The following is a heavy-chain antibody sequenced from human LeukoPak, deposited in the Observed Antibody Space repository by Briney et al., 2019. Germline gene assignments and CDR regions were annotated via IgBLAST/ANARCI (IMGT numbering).Heavy chain of an antibody. CDR2: ISSSGSTI. V-gene: IGHV3-11*04. D-gene: IGHD6-13*01. Sequence: GGSLRLSCAASGFTFSDYYMSWIRQAPGKGLEWVSYISSSGSTIYYADSVKGRFTISRDNSKNTLYLQMNSLRAEDTAVYYCAKDFPESSAGWGIFDYWGQGTLVTVSS. CDR3: AKDFPESSAGWGIFDY. CDR1: GFTFSDYY. J-gene: IGHJ4*02.